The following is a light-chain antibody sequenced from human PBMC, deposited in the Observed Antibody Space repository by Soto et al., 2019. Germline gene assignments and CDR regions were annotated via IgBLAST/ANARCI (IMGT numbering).Light chain of an antibody. J-gene: IGKJ3*01. CDR1: QGISSY. V-gene: IGKV1-9*01. CDR2: GAS. CDR3: QQLNTYPFT. Sequence: DIQLTQFPAFLSASLGDRVTITCRASQGISSYLAWYQQEPGKAPKLLIHGASTLQSGVPSRFSGSGSGTEFTLTISSLQPEDFATYFCQQLNTYPFTFGPGTKVDIK.